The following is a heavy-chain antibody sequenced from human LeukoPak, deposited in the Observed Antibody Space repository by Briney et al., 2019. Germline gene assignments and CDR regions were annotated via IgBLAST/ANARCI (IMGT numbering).Heavy chain of an antibody. CDR3: ALGRHYYDSSGYPKPGFDY. D-gene: IGHD3-22*01. V-gene: IGHV3-21*01. Sequence: PGGSLRLSCAASGFTFSSYSMNWVRQAPGKGLEWVSSISSSSSYIYYADSVKGRFTISRDNAKNSLYLQMNSLRAEDTAVYYCALGRHYYDSSGYPKPGFDYWGQGTLVTVSS. CDR1: GFTFSSYS. CDR2: ISSSSSYI. J-gene: IGHJ4*02.